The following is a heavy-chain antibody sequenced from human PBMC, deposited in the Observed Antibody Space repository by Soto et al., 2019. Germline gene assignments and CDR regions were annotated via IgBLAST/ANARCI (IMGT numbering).Heavy chain of an antibody. V-gene: IGHV3-23*01. D-gene: IGHD1-20*01. CDR3: AKPHSGSNWSYEY. Sequence: EVQLLESGGGLVQPGGSLRPSCAASGLTMSWVRQAPGKGLDWVSAISGSVGITYYADSVKGRFTISRDNSKNTLYLEMNGLRANDTAVYYCAKPHSGSNWSYEYWGQGTLVTVSS. J-gene: IGHJ4*02. CDR2: ISGSVGIT. CDR1: GLT.